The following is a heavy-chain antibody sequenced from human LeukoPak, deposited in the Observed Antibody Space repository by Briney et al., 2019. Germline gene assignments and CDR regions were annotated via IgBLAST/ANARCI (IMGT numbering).Heavy chain of an antibody. CDR2: IVDSGSRT. J-gene: IGHJ3*02. CDR3: AKSSYIGPFRDAFDI. CDR1: GFTFSTYA. V-gene: IGHV3-23*01. Sequence: GGSLRLSCAASGFTFSTYAMSWVRQVPGKGLEWVSAIVDSGSRTYYADSVKGRFTISRDNSKNTLYLQMNSLRAEDTAVYYCAKSSYIGPFRDAFDIWGQGTMVTVSS. D-gene: IGHD3-10*01.